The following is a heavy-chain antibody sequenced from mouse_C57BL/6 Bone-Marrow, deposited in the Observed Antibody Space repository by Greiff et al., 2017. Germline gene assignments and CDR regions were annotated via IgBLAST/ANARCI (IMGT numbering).Heavy chain of an antibody. J-gene: IGHJ3*01. CDR2: IYPSDSET. CDR3: GRYEAGAWFAY. Sequence: QVQLQQPGAELVRPGSSVKLSCKASGYTFTSYWMDWVKQRPGQGLEWIGNIYPSDSETHYNQKFKDKATLTVDKSSSTAYMQLSSLTSEDSAVYYCGRYEAGAWFAYWGQGTLVTVSA. CDR1: GYTFTSYW. V-gene: IGHV1-61*01. D-gene: IGHD2-3*01.